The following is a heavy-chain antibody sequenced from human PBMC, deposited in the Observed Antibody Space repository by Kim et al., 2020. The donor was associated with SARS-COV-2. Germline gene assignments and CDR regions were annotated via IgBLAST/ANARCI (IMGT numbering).Heavy chain of an antibody. Sequence: SVKVSCKASGGTFSSYAISWVRQAPGQGLEWMGGIIPIFGTANYAQKFQGRVTITADESTSTAYMELSSLRSEDTAVYYCARGHRSGWYGVDAFDIWGQGTMVTVSS. J-gene: IGHJ3*02. D-gene: IGHD6-19*01. V-gene: IGHV1-69*13. CDR2: IIPIFGTA. CDR1: GGTFSSYA. CDR3: ARGHRSGWYGVDAFDI.